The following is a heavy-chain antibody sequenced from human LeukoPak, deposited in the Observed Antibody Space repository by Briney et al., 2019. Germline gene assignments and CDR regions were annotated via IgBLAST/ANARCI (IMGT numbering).Heavy chain of an antibody. V-gene: IGHV1-8*03. D-gene: IGHD1-7*01. Sequence: ASVKVSCKASGYIFTTYDIGWVRQATGQGLEWTGWLNPNSGNAGYAQKFQGRVTISRNTSISTAYMELSSLRSDDTAIYYCARRKFLAWFDPWGQGTLVTVSS. CDR1: GYIFTTYD. J-gene: IGHJ5*02. CDR2: LNPNSGNA. CDR3: ARRKFLAWFDP.